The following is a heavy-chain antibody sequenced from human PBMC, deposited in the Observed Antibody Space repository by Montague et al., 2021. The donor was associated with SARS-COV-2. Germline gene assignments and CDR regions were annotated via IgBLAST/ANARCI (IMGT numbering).Heavy chain of an antibody. CDR2: INHSANT. D-gene: IGHD3-10*01. J-gene: IGHJ6*02. V-gene: IGHV4-34*01. Sequence: SETLSLTCAVYGGSLSGYYWSWIRQPPEEGLEWTGEINHSANTKYNPSLKSPVTISIDTSKNQFSLKMTSVTAADTATYYCASGIYPSGSYYNRYYYGLNIWGPGTTVIVSS. CDR3: ASGIYPSGSYYNRYYYGLNI. CDR1: GGSLSGYY.